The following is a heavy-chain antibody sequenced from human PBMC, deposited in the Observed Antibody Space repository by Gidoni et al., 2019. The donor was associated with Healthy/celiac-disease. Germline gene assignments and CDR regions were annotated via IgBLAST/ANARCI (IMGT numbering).Heavy chain of an antibody. Sequence: EVQPVESGGGLVKPGGSLRLSCAASAFTFISYGMSWVRQAPGKGMEWDSSSSNSGSDIYHADSVKGRFTIARDNAKNSLYLQMNSVRVEDTAVYYCARDMTPYYWGQGTLVTVSS. CDR2: SSNSGSDI. CDR1: AFTFISYG. J-gene: IGHJ4*02. V-gene: IGHV3-21*01. D-gene: IGHD3-16*01. CDR3: ARDMTPYY.